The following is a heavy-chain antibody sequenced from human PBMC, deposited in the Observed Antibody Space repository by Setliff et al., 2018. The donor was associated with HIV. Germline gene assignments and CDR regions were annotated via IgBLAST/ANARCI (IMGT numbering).Heavy chain of an antibody. CDR3: ATLRWLRSKHSDY. D-gene: IGHD5-12*01. V-gene: IGHV4-39*01. J-gene: IGHJ4*01. Sequence: SETLSLTCIVSGGSISSSSYYRGWIRQPPGKGLEWIGSVYYTENTYYNPSLKSRVTMSVDTSKNQFSLKLRSVTAADTAVYFCATLRWLRSKHSDYWGQGILVTVSS. CDR2: VYYTENT. CDR1: GGSISSSSYY.